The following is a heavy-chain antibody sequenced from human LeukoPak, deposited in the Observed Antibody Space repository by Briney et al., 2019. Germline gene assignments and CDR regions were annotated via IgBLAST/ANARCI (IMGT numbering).Heavy chain of an antibody. V-gene: IGHV1-46*01. CDR3: ARDDSGSYSGFDP. J-gene: IGHJ5*02. CDR1: GYTFTSYY. CDR2: INPSGGST. D-gene: IGHD1-26*01. Sequence: ASVKVSCKASGYTFTSYYMHWVRQAPGRGLEWMGIINPSGGSTSYAQKFQGRVTMTRDTSPSKVYMELSSLRSEDTAVYYCARDDSGSYSGFDPWGQGALATVSS.